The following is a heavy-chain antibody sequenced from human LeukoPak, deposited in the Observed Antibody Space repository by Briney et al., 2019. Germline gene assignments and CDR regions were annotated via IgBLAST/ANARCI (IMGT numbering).Heavy chain of an antibody. D-gene: IGHD2-2*01. CDR2: ISGSGGST. Sequence: GGSLRLSCAASGFTFSSYAMIWVRQAPGKGLKWVSAISGSGGSTYYADSVKGRFTISRDNSKNTLYLQMNSLRAEDTAVYYCAKGVKVVPAALVDYWGQGTLVTVSS. J-gene: IGHJ4*02. V-gene: IGHV3-23*01. CDR3: AKGVKVVPAALVDY. CDR1: GFTFSSYA.